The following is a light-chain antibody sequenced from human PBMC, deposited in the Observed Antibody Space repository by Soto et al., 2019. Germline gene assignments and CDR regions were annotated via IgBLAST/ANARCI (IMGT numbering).Light chain of an antibody. J-gene: IGLJ3*02. CDR3: SSYTSSSPLWV. CDR1: SSDIGAYNH. Sequence: QSALTQPPSVSGSPGQSITISCTGTSSDIGAYNHVSWFLQYVGKAPKLIIFDVSYRPSGVSNRFSGSKSGNTASLTISGLQAEDEADYYCSSYTSSSPLWVFGGGTKLTVL. CDR2: DVS. V-gene: IGLV2-14*01.